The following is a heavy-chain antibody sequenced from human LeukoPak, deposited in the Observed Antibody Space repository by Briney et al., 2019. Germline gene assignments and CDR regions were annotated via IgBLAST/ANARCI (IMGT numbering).Heavy chain of an antibody. CDR2: IYYTGST. J-gene: IGHJ4*02. D-gene: IGHD4-17*01. CDR1: GGSISSYY. V-gene: IGHV4-59*12. CDR3: ARGPDYAKTGY. Sequence: SETLSLTCAVSGGSISSYYWGWIRQPPGKGLEWIGYIYYTGSTNYNPSLESRVTISVDTSKSQFSLKLTSVTAADTAVYYCARGPDYAKTGYWGQGTLVTVSS.